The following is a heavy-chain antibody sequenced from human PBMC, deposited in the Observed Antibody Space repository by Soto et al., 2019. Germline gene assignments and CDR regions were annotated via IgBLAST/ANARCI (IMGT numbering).Heavy chain of an antibody. J-gene: IGHJ4*02. CDR3: ANRNFYDDAGATDPYLDF. CDR1: GLPFSNYD. Sequence: VGSLRLSGAVCGLPFSNYDMSWVRQPPVKGMDWGSSIRGSGTKTYYGDSVQGRFTIYRENSKNTLYLQMKMLKDEDTATYYCANRNFYDDAGATDPYLDFWGQGALVTVSS. V-gene: IGHV3-23*01. CDR2: IRGSGTKT. D-gene: IGHD3-22*01.